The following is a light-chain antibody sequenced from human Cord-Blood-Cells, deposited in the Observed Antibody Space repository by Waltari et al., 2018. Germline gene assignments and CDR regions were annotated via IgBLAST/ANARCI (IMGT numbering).Light chain of an antibody. Sequence: DIVMTQSPDSLAVSLGERATINCKSSQSVLYSSNNKNYLAWYQQKPGQPPTLLIYWASTRESGVPDRFSGSGSGTDFTLTISSLQAEDVAVYYCQQYYSTITFGQGTRLEIK. V-gene: IGKV4-1*01. J-gene: IGKJ5*01. CDR2: WAS. CDR1: QSVLYSSNNKNY. CDR3: QQYYSTIT.